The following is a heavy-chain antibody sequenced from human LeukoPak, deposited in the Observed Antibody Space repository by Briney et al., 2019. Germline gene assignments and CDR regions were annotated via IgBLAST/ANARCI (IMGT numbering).Heavy chain of an antibody. V-gene: IGHV4-30-2*01. CDR3: ARGRNYYDSSGTRNWFDP. J-gene: IGHJ5*02. Sequence: SETLSLTCTVSGGSISSGDYSWSWIRQPPGKGLEWIGYIYHSGSTYYNPSLKSRVTISVDRSKNQFSLKLSSVTAADTAVYYCARGRNYYDSSGTRNWFDPWGQGTLVTVSS. CDR1: GGSISSGDYS. D-gene: IGHD3-22*01. CDR2: IYHSGST.